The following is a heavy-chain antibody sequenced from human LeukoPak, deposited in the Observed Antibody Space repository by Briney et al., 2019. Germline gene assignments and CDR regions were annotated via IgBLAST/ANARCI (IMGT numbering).Heavy chain of an antibody. J-gene: IGHJ4*02. CDR1: GASIDSSTFY. Sequence: SETLSLTCTVSGASIDSSTFYWGWIRQPPGKGLEWLGNIHYGGSSNYNSSLRSRLTISVDTSSNQFSLNLSSMTAADTAVYYCTRNGPEPGWSSYVDYWGRGTLVTVSS. CDR3: TRNGPEPGWSSYVDY. D-gene: IGHD1-14*01. V-gene: IGHV4-39*01. CDR2: IHYGGSS.